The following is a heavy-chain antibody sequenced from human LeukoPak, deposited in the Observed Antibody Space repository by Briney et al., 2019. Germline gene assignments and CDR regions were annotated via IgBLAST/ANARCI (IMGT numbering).Heavy chain of an antibody. J-gene: IGHJ2*01. CDR2: IYYSGST. Sequence: PSETLSLTFTVSGGSISSYYWSWIRQPPGKGLEWIGYIYYSGSTNYNPSLKSRVTISVDTSKNQFSLKLSSVTAADTAVYYCARGPLRDDSSGYYPYWYFDLWGRGTLVTVSS. CDR3: ARGPLRDDSSGYYPYWYFDL. V-gene: IGHV4-59*01. D-gene: IGHD3-22*01. CDR1: GGSISSYY.